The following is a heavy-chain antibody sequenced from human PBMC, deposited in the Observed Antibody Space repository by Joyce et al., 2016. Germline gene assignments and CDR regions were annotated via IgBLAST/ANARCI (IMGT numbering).Heavy chain of an antibody. J-gene: IGHJ4*02. D-gene: IGHD3-16*01. CDR1: GDSVTSLF. Sequence: QVHLQESGPGLVKPSETLSLTCTVSGDSVTSLFWNWIRQPPGKGLELVAHISSTGSTKYNPSLKCRATISLDAPRNQFSLKLTSVTAADTAIYYCARDGGYYFDYWGQGTLVAVSS. CDR3: ARDGGYYFDY. CDR2: ISSTGST. V-gene: IGHV4-59*02.